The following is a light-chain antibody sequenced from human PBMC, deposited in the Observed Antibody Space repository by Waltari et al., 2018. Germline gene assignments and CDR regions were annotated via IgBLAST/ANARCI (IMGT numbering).Light chain of an antibody. Sequence: QSVLTQPPSVSGAPGPRVAISCPGHSSNIGAGYYVHWYQQLPGTAPRLRILVNTMLPSGVPDRFSGSRSGTSASLAITGLRAEDEADYYCQSYDSSLSGRVFGGGTKVTVL. CDR2: VNT. CDR3: QSYDSSLSGRV. J-gene: IGLJ2*01. V-gene: IGLV1-40*01. CDR1: SSNIGAGYY.